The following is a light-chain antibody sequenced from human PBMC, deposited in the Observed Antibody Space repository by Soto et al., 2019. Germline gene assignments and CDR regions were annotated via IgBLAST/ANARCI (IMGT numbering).Light chain of an antibody. CDR2: GAS. CDR3: QQCYISPWT. CDR1: QSIPYY. V-gene: IGKV1-39*01. J-gene: IGKJ1*01. Sequence: DIQMTQSPSSLSASVGDRVTITCRASQSIPYYLTWYQQIPGKAPKLIIYGASSLQSGVPSRFSGSGSGTDFTLTISSLQPEDFATYYCQQCYISPWTFGQGTKVEIK.